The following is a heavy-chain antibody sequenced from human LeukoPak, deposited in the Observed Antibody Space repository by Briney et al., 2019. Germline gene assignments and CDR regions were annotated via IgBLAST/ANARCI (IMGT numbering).Heavy chain of an antibody. CDR1: GYTFTGYY. Sequence: ASVRVSCKASGYTFTGYYMHWVRQAPGQGLEWIGRINPNSGGTNYAQKFQGRVTMTRDTSISTAYMELSRLRSDDTAVYYCARLPLMVRGVNGDYWGQGTLVTVSS. J-gene: IGHJ4*02. CDR2: INPNSGGT. CDR3: ARLPLMVRGVNGDY. D-gene: IGHD3-10*01. V-gene: IGHV1-2*06.